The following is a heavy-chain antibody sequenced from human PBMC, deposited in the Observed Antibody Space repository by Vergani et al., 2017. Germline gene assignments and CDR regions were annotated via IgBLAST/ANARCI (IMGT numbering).Heavy chain of an antibody. Sequence: EVQLVESGGGLVKPGGSLRLSCAASGFTFSSYSMNWVRQAPGKGLEWVSSISSSSSYIYYADSVKGRFTISRDNSKNTLYLQMNSLRAEDTAVYYCARADSSSFDYWGQGTLVTVSS. CDR1: GFTFSSYS. D-gene: IGHD6-13*01. J-gene: IGHJ4*02. V-gene: IGHV3-21*01. CDR2: ISSSSSYI. CDR3: ARADSSSFDY.